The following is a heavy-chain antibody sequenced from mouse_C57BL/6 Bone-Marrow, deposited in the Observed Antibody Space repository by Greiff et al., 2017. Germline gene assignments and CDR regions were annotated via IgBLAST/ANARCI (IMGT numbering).Heavy chain of an antibody. CDR2: IDPSDSYT. Sequence: QVQLQQPGAELVRPGTSVKLSCKASGYTFTSYWMHWVKQRPGQGLEWIGVIDPSDSYTNYNQKFKGKATLTVDTSSSPAYMQLSSLTSEDSAVYYCARWLVDYWGQGTAVTVSS. D-gene: IGHD2-2*01. CDR1: GYTFTSYW. CDR3: ARWLVDY. V-gene: IGHV1-59*01. J-gene: IGHJ4*01.